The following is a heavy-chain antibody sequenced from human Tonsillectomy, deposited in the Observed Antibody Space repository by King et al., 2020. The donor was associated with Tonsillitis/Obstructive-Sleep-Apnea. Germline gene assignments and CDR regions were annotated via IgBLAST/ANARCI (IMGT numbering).Heavy chain of an antibody. V-gene: IGHV3-20*04. J-gene: IGHJ4*02. D-gene: IGHD2-2*01. Sequence: VQLVESGGGVVRPGGSLRLSCAASGFTFDDYCMSWVRQAPGKGLEWVSGINWNGGSPGYADSVKGRFTISRDNAKNSLYLQMNSLRAEDTALYYCARETEIDCSSTSCYRFDYWGQGTLVTVSS. CDR2: INWNGGSP. CDR1: GFTFDDYC. CDR3: ARETEIDCSSTSCYRFDY.